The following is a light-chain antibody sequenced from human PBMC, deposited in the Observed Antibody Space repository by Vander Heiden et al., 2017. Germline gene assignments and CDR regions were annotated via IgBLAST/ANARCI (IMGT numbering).Light chain of an antibody. CDR1: QSISSY. Sequence: DIQMTQSPSSLSASVGDRVTITCRASQSISSYLNGDQQKPGKAPKLLIYAATSLQSGVPSRFSGSGSGTDFTLTISSLQPEDFATYYGQQSNLFGQGTKLEIK. V-gene: IGKV1-39*01. CDR2: AAT. CDR3: QQSNL. J-gene: IGKJ2*01.